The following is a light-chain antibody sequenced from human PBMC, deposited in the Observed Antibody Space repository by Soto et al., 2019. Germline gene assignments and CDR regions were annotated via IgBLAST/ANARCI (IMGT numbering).Light chain of an antibody. J-gene: IGKJ4*01. CDR2: GAS. Sequence: ERVMTQSPATLSVSPGERATLSCRASQSVGGDLARYQQKPGQAPRLLIYGASSRAPGIPDRFSGSGSGTEFTLTISSLQSEDSAVYYCQQYENWPQLTFGGGTKVDIK. CDR1: QSVGGD. V-gene: IGKV3-15*01. CDR3: QQYENWPQLT.